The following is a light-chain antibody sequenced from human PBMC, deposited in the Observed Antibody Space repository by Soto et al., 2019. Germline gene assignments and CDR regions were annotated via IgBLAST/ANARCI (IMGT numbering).Light chain of an antibody. Sequence: QSVLTQPASASGSPGQSITISCTGTSSDVGGYNYVSWYQHHPGKAPKLMIYDVSNRPSRVSNRFPGSKSGNTASLTISGLQPEDEADYYCSSYTTSNTRQIVFGTGTKVTVL. V-gene: IGLV2-14*03. CDR1: SSDVGGYNY. CDR3: SSYTTSNTRQIV. CDR2: DVS. J-gene: IGLJ1*01.